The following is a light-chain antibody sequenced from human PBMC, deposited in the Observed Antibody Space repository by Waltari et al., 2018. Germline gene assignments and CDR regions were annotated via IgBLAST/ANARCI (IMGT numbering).Light chain of an antibody. J-gene: IGLJ2*01. CDR1: GSNLGAGSH. CDR2: GTS. V-gene: IGLV1-40*01. Sequence: QSVLTQPPSVSGAPGQRVSISCTGSGSNLGAGSHVLWYQQHPGKAPKLLIYGTSTRPPGVPDRFFGSQSGTSASLAITALQAEDEAEYYCQSYDTSLSVVFGGGTKLTVL. CDR3: QSYDTSLSVV.